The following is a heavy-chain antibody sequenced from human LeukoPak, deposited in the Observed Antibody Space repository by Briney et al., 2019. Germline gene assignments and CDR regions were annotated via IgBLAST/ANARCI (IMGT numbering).Heavy chain of an antibody. D-gene: IGHD6-19*01. V-gene: IGHV3-23*01. Sequence: GGSPRPSCAASGFTSSMYAMSWVREAPQKGLEWVSVSSVDGGVTYYAHCVKGRFTISRDNSKSTLYLQMNSLRAEGTAVYYCAKDSVGVAGPDYWGQGSLATVSS. J-gene: IGHJ4*02. CDR1: GFTSSMYA. CDR3: AKDSVGVAGPDY. CDR2: SSVDGGVT.